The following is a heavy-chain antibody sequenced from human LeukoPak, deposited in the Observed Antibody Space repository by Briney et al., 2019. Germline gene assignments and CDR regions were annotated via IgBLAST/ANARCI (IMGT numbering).Heavy chain of an antibody. J-gene: IGHJ4*02. Sequence: SETLSLTCTVSGGSISSYYWSWIRQPPGKGLEWIGYIYHSGSTNYNPSLKSRVTISVDTSKNQFSLKLSSVTAADTAVYYCANSPIIAVADYFGSWGQGRLVTVSS. V-gene: IGHV4-59*08. CDR1: GGSISSYY. D-gene: IGHD6-19*01. CDR2: IYHSGST. CDR3: ANSPIIAVADYFGS.